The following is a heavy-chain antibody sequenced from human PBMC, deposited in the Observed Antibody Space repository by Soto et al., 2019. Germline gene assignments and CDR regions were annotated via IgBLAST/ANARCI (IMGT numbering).Heavy chain of an antibody. V-gene: IGHV6-1*01. D-gene: IGHD3-16*01. CDR3: AGVVWFRGMDV. CDR2: TYYRSKWIH. Sequence: LSLTCDISGDIVSSSSAAWNWIRQSPSRGLEWLGRTYYRSKWIHEYTVSMESRITINPDTSKNQFSLHIYSVTPEDTAVYYCAGVVWFRGMDVWGQGTPVTVSS. CDR1: GDIVSSSSAA. J-gene: IGHJ6*02.